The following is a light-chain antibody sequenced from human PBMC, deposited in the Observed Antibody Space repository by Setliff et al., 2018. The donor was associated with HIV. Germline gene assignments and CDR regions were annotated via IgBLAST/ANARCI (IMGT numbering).Light chain of an antibody. V-gene: IGLV1-47*01. Sequence: VLTQPPSTSGTPGQRVTISCSGSSSNLGNNYVYWYQQLPETAPKLLIYRNNQRPSGVPDRFSVSKSGTSASLAISGLRSEDEADYYCAAWDDSLSNPVFGGGTQLTVL. CDR3: AAWDDSLSNPV. CDR2: RNN. J-gene: IGLJ2*01. CDR1: SSNLGNNY.